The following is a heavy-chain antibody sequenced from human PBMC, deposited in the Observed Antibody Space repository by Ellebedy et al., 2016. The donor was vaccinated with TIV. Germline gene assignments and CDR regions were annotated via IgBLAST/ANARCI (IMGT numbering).Heavy chain of an antibody. D-gene: IGHD3-22*01. CDR3: ARGYPVTMIVVVDNWFDP. Sequence: AASVKVSCKASGFIFTSYYVQWVRQAPGQGLEWMGVINLSGGSTFYAQKLQGRVTITRDTSTSTVYMDLRSLRSEDTAVYYCARGYPVTMIVVVDNWFDPWGQGTLVTVSS. J-gene: IGHJ5*02. V-gene: IGHV1-46*04. CDR2: INLSGGST. CDR1: GFIFTSYY.